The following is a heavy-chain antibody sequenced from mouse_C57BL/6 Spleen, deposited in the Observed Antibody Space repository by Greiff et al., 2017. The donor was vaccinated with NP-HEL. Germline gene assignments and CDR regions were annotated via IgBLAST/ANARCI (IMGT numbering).Heavy chain of an antibody. V-gene: IGHV3-6*01. CDR1: GYSITSGYY. CDR3: ARDEDYYGNYGDAMDY. J-gene: IGHJ4*01. D-gene: IGHD2-1*01. Sequence: EVQLQQSGPGLVKPSQSLSLTCSVTGYSITSGYYWNWIRQFPGNKLEWMGYISYDGSNNYNPSLKNRISITRDTSKNQFFLKLNSVTTEDTATYYCARDEDYYGNYGDAMDYWGQGTSVTVSS. CDR2: ISYDGSN.